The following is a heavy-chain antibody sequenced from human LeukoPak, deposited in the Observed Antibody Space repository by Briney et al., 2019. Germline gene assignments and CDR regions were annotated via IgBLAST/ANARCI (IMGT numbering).Heavy chain of an antibody. D-gene: IGHD1-26*01. V-gene: IGHV4-39*07. Sequence: PSETLSLTCTVSGGSISSSSYYWGWIRQPPGKGLEWIGRIYYSGSTYYNPSLKSRVTISVDTSKNQFSLKLSSVTAADTAVYYCARDGRFPPEVLPRYFDYWGQGTLVTVSS. J-gene: IGHJ4*02. CDR1: GGSISSSSYY. CDR2: IYYSGST. CDR3: ARDGRFPPEVLPRYFDY.